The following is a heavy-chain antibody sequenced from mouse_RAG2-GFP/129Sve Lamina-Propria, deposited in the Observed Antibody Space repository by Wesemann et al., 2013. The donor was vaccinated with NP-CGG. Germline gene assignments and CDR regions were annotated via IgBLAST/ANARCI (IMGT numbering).Heavy chain of an antibody. D-gene: IGHD4-1*01. CDR1: GYSITSGYY. CDR2: ISYDGSN. J-gene: IGHJ3*01. Sequence: DVQLQESGPGLVKPSQSLSLTCSVTGYSITSGYYWNWIRQFPGNKLEWMGYISYDGSNNYNPSLKNRISITRDTSKNQFFLKLNSVTTEDTATYYCARDRELGRGFAYWGQGTLVTVSA. V-gene: IGHV3-6*01. CDR3: ARDRELGRGFAY.